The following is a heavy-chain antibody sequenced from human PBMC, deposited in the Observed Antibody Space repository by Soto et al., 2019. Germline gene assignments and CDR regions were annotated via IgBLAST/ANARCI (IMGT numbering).Heavy chain of an antibody. J-gene: IGHJ4*02. CDR2: ILSDYNT. D-gene: IGHD6-19*01. Sequence: EVQLLESGGGLVQPGGSLTLSCAASGFTFSDYTMSWVCQAPGKVLECISVILSDYNTYYADSVRGRFTISRDNSKNTLYLEMNSLRAEDTAVYYCTRRTSGYFGYWGQGALVTVSS. CDR1: GFTFSDYT. V-gene: IGHV3-23*03. CDR3: TRRTSGYFGY.